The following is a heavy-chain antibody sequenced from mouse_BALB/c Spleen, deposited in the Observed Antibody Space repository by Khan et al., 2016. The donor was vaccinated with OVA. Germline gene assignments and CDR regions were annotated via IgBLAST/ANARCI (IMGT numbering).Heavy chain of an antibody. D-gene: IGHD4-1*01. Sequence: EVELVESGGDLVKPGGSLKLPCAASGFTFSSYSMSWVRQTPDKRLEWVASISSGGDYTYFPDSVKGRFTISRDNADNALYLQMSSLRSEDTAMYFCASHLTGSFDYWGQGTLVTVSA. CDR3: ASHLTGSFDY. CDR2: ISSGGDYT. J-gene: IGHJ3*01. CDR1: GFTFSSYS. V-gene: IGHV5-6*01.